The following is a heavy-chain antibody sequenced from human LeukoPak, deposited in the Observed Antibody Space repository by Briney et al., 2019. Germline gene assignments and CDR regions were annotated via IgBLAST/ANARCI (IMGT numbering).Heavy chain of an antibody. D-gene: IGHD5-24*01. CDR1: GYTFTSYY. J-gene: IGHJ4*02. CDR3: ARDRFDIWAGYNPQPAGY. Sequence: ASVKVSCKASGYTFTSYYMHWVRQAPGQGLEWMGIINPSGGSTSYAQKFQGRVTMTRDMSTSTVYMELSSLRSEDTAVYYCARDRFDIWAGYNPQPAGYWGQGTLVTVSS. CDR2: INPSGGST. V-gene: IGHV1-46*01.